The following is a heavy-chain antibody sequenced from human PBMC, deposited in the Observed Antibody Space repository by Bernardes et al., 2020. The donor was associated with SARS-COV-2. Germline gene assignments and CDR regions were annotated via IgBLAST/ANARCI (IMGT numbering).Heavy chain of an antibody. Sequence: SETLSLTCTVSGGSISSYYWSWIRQPPGKGLEWIGYIYYSGSTNYNPSLKSRVTISVDTSKNQSSLKLSSVTAADTAVYYCASTYCSSTSCYGRAGYYGMDVWGQGTTVTVSS. CDR2: IYYSGST. CDR1: GGSISSYY. D-gene: IGHD2-2*01. V-gene: IGHV4-59*01. J-gene: IGHJ6*02. CDR3: ASTYCSSTSCYGRAGYYGMDV.